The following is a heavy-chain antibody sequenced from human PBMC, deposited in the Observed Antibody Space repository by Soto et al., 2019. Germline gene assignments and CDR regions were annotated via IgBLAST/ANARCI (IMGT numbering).Heavy chain of an antibody. CDR1: GFTFSSYA. J-gene: IGHJ1*01. CDR3: ARDRGSRNAEYFQH. CDR2: ISYDGSNK. D-gene: IGHD3-16*01. V-gene: IGHV3-30-3*01. Sequence: QVQLVESGVGVVQPGRSLRLSCATSGFTFSSYAMNWVRQAPGKGLEWVAVISYDGSNKYYADYVKGRFTISRDNYKKTLYLQMNNLRCEDTAVYYCARDRGSRNAEYFQHWGQGTLVPVSS.